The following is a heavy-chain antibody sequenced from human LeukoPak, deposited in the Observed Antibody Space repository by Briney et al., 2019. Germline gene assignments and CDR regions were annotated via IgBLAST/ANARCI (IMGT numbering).Heavy chain of an antibody. CDR3: ARDRGTYYDFWSGYYGREGYWFDP. D-gene: IGHD3-3*01. V-gene: IGHV4-4*02. Sequence: PSETLSLTCAVSGGSISSSNWWSWVRQPPGKGLEWIGEIYHSGSTNYNPSLKSRVTISVDKSKNQFSLKLSSVTAADTAVYYCARDRGTYYDFWSGYYGREGYWFDPWGQGTLVTVSS. CDR1: GGSISSSNW. CDR2: IYHSGST. J-gene: IGHJ5*02.